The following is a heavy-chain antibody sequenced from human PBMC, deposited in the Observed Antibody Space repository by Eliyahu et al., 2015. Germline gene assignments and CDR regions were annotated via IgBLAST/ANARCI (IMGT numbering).Heavy chain of an antibody. Sequence: QVQLQQWGAGLLKPSETXSLTXXVYXGXFSGYDWSWIRQPPGKGLEWIGEINHSGSTNYNPSLKSRVTISVDTSKNQFSLKLSSVTAADTAVYYCARGRFEEDTAMGGVGYWGQGTLVTVSS. D-gene: IGHD5-18*01. V-gene: IGHV4-34*01. CDR1: XGXFSGYD. J-gene: IGHJ4*02. CDR3: ARGRFEEDTAMGGVGY. CDR2: INHSGST.